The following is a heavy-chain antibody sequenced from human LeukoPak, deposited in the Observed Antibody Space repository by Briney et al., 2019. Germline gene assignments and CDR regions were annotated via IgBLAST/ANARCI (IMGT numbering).Heavy chain of an antibody. V-gene: IGHV4-34*01. CDR2: INHSGST. D-gene: IGHD3-10*01. CDR1: GGSFSGYY. CDR3: ATGQVNYYGSGSDHFDY. Sequence: PSETLSLTCAVYGGSFSGYYWSWIRQPPGKGLEWIGEINHSGSTNYNPSLKSRVTISVDTSKNQFSLKLSSVTAADTAVYYCATGQVNYYGSGSDHFDYWGQGTLVTVSS. J-gene: IGHJ4*02.